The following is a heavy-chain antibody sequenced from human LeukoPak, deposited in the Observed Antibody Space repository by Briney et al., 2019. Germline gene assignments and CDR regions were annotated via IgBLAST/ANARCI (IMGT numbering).Heavy chain of an antibody. CDR2: IYYSGST. V-gene: IGHV4-59*01. Sequence: SETLSLTCTVSGGSISSYYWSWIRQPPGKGLEWIGYIYYSGSTNYNPSLKSRVTISVDTSKNQFSLKLSSVTAADTAVYYCASVLRIQLGIDYWGQGTLVTVSS. J-gene: IGHJ4*02. CDR3: ASVLRIQLGIDY. D-gene: IGHD5-18*01. CDR1: GGSISSYY.